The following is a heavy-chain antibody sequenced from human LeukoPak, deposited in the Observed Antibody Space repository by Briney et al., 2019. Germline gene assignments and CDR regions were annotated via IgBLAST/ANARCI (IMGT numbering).Heavy chain of an antibody. V-gene: IGHV4-59*01. CDR3: ARVVQGNWFDP. CDR1: GGSFSGYY. D-gene: IGHD1-1*01. CDR2: IYYSGST. J-gene: IGHJ5*02. Sequence: SETLSLTCAVYGGSFSGYYWSWIRQPPGKGLEWIGCIYYSGSTNYNPSLKSRVTISVDTSKNQFSLKLSSVTAADTAVYYCARVVQGNWFDPWGQGTLVTVSS.